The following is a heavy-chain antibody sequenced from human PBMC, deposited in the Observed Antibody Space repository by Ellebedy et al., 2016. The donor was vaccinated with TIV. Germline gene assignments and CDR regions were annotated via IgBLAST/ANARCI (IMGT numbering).Heavy chain of an antibody. Sequence: AASVKVSCKSSGYTFTSYTIHWVRQASGQGREWMGWMNPNSGDTGYSLKFQGRVTMTTNRSVSTAYMELLSLASDDTAMYYCAREGGRGYGEIDDWGQGTLVTVSS. D-gene: IGHD4-17*01. V-gene: IGHV1-8*01. J-gene: IGHJ4*02. CDR3: AREGGRGYGEIDD. CDR2: MNPNSGDT. CDR1: GYTFTSYT.